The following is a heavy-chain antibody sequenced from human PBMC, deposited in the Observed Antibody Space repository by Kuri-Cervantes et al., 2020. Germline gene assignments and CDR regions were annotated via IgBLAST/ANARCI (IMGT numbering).Heavy chain of an antibody. J-gene: IGHJ6*02. V-gene: IGHV4-59*01. D-gene: IGHD2-15*01. CDR1: GGSISSYY. CDR3: ARGGGHYYYGMDV. CDR2: IYYSGST. Sequence: SETLSLTCTVSGGSISSYYWSWIRQPPGKGLEWIGYIYYSGSTNYNPSLKSRVTISVDTSKNQFSLKLSSVTAAGTAVYYCARGGGHYYYGMDVWGQGTTVTVSS.